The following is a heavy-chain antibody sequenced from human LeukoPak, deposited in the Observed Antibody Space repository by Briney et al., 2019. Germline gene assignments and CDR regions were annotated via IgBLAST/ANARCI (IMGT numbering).Heavy chain of an antibody. CDR1: GYSFISYW. D-gene: IGHD6-19*01. CDR2: IYPGDSDT. J-gene: IGHJ4*02. V-gene: IGHV5-51*01. CDR3: ARLSGRYSSGWYEY. Sequence: GSLKISCKGSGYSFISYWIGWVRQMPGKGLEWMGIIYPGDSDTRYSPSFQGQVTISADKSISTAYLPWSSLKASDTAMYYCARLSGRYSSGWYEYWGQGTLVTVSS.